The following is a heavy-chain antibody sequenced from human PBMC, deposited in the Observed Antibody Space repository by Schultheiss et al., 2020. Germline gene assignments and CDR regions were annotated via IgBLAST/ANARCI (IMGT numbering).Heavy chain of an antibody. CDR1: GFTFDDYA. J-gene: IGHJ4*02. CDR2: ISWNSGSI. CDR3: VWVGAVGFGY. D-gene: IGHD1-26*01. V-gene: IGHV3-9*01. Sequence: GGSLRLSCAASGFTFDDYAMHWVRQAPGKGLEWVSGISWNSGSIGYADSVKGRFTISRDNAKNSLYLQMNSLRAEDTALYYYVWVGAVGFGYWGQGTLVTVSS.